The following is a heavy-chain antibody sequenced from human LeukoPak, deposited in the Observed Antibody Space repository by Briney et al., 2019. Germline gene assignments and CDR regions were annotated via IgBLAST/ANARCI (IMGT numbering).Heavy chain of an antibody. CDR2: ISGSGANT. Sequence: GGSLRLSCAASGFTFSSYAMNWVRQAPGKGLEWVSGISGSGANTYYADSVKGRFTISRDNSKNTLYMQMNSLRAEDTTVYYCAKGDKPVIAMVKFDYWGQGTLVTVSS. D-gene: IGHD5-18*01. J-gene: IGHJ4*02. CDR3: AKGDKPVIAMVKFDY. CDR1: GFTFSSYA. V-gene: IGHV3-23*01.